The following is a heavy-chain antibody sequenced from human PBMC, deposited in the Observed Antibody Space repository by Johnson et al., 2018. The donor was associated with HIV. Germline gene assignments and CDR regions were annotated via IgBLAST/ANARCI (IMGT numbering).Heavy chain of an antibody. Sequence: VQLVASGGVLVQPGGSLRLSCAASGFTFSSYAMHWVRQAPGKGLEWVSGISWNSGSIGYADSVKGRFTISRDNAKNSLYLQMNSLRAEDTALYYCAKDMFYIAAARSGAFDIWGQGTMVTVSS. CDR2: ISWNSGSI. V-gene: IGHV3-9*01. CDR3: AKDMFYIAAARSGAFDI. CDR1: GFTFSSYA. J-gene: IGHJ3*02. D-gene: IGHD6-13*01.